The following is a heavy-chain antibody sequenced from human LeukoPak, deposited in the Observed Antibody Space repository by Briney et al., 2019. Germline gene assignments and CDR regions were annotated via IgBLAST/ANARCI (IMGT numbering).Heavy chain of an antibody. CDR2: IKHDGSDK. Sequence: GSLRLSCAASGFSVSSSYMSWVRQAPGKGLEWVANIKHDGSDKYYVDSVKGRFTISRDNAKNSLYLQMNSLRAEDTAVYYCASDSSVLIKGAYWGQGTLVTVSS. CDR3: ASDSSVLIKGAY. D-gene: IGHD3-22*01. V-gene: IGHV3-7*04. J-gene: IGHJ4*02. CDR1: GFSVSSSY.